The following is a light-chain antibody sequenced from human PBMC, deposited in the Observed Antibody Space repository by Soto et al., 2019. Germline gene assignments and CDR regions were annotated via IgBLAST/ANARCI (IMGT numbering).Light chain of an antibody. CDR1: SNDVGNYNL. V-gene: IGLV2-23*01. CDR3: CSYAGSSLVV. CDR2: EGS. J-gene: IGLJ2*01. Sequence: QSALTQPASVSGSPGQSITISCTGTSNDVGNYNLVSWYQQHPGKAPKFIIYEGSKRPSGVSNRFSGSKSGNTASLTISGLQAEDEADYYCCSYAGSSLVVFGGGTKLTVL.